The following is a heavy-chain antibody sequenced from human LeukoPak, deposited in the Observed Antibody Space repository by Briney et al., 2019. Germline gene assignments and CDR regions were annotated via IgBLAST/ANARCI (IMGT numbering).Heavy chain of an antibody. D-gene: IGHD3-16*02. CDR3: AKLWYDYVWGSYRGYYFDY. CDR1: GVAISSSSYY. V-gene: IGHV4-39*01. J-gene: IGHJ4*02. CDR2: IYYSGII. Sequence: SETLSLTCTVSGVAISSSSYYCFWMRQPPAQGLEWIGSIYYSGIIYYNPSLKSRVTIFVDTSKNQFFLKLSCVLAAGTAVYYCAKLWYDYVWGSYRGYYFDYWGQAPLVTVSS.